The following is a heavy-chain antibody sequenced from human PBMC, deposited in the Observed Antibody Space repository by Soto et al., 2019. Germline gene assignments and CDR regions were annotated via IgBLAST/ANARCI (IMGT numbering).Heavy chain of an antibody. D-gene: IGHD6-13*01. J-gene: IGHJ6*02. CDR3: ARDLSRQGYHYYYYGMDV. V-gene: IGHV3-21*01. CDR1: GFTFSSYS. Sequence: EVQLVESGGGLVKPGGSLRLSCAASGFTFSSYSMNWVRQAPRKGLEWVSSISSSSSYIYYADSVKGRFTISRDNAKNSLYLQMNSLRAEDTAVYYCARDLSRQGYHYYYYGMDVWGQGTTVTVSS. CDR2: ISSSSSYI.